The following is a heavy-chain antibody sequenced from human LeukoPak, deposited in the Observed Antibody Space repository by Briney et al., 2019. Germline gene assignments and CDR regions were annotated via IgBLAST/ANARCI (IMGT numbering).Heavy chain of an antibody. CDR1: GGSISSYY. CDR2: IYTSGST. J-gene: IGHJ5*02. Sequence: SDTLSLPCTVSGGSISSYYWSWIRQPPGKGLEWIGYIYTSGSTNYNPSLKSRDTISVDTSKNQFSLKLSSVTAADTAVYYCARRKPRDTGWFDLWGQGTLVSVFS. CDR3: ARRKPRDTGWFDL. V-gene: IGHV4-4*09.